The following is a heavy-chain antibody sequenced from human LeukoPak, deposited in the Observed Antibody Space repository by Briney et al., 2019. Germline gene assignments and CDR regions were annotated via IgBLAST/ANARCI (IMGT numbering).Heavy chain of an antibody. V-gene: IGHV1-18*01. D-gene: IGHD6-13*01. CDR2: ISAYNGNT. CDR3: ARDRLIASAGTHDY. Sequence: GASVKVSCKASGYTFTSYGISWVRQAPGQGLEWMGRISAYNGNTNYAQKFQGRVTMTTDTSTSTAYMELRSLRSDDTAVYYCARDRLIASAGTHDYWGQGTLVTVSS. CDR1: GYTFTSYG. J-gene: IGHJ4*02.